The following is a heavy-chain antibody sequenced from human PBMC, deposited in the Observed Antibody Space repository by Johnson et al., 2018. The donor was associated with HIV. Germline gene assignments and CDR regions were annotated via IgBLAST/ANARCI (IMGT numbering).Heavy chain of an antibody. D-gene: IGHD5-18*01. J-gene: IGHJ3*02. V-gene: IGHV3-33*06. CDR2: IWYDGSNK. Sequence: QVQLVESGGGVVQPGRSLRLSCAASGFTFSSYGMHWVRQAPGKGLEWVAVIWYDGSNKYYADSVKGRFTISRDISKKTLYLQIDSLRPEDSGVYYCAKGEAQEGWIQLQSYAFDIWGQGTMVTVS. CDR1: GFTFSSYG. CDR3: AKGEAQEGWIQLQSYAFDI.